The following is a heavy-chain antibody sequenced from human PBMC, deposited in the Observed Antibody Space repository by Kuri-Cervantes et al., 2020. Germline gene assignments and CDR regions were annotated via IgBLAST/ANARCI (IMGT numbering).Heavy chain of an antibody. V-gene: IGHV5-51*01. Sequence: GGSLRPPWKGSGSRFTNSWIGWLRQMHGKGLEWMGIISPGDSETRYNPSLQGQVTISVDKSISTAYLQWDSLTAADTAMYYCARLPTEVYPWPLHAFDIWGQGTMVTVSS. CDR2: ISPGDSET. J-gene: IGHJ3*02. CDR3: ARLPTEVYPWPLHAFDI. CDR1: GSRFTNSW. D-gene: IGHD2/OR15-2a*01.